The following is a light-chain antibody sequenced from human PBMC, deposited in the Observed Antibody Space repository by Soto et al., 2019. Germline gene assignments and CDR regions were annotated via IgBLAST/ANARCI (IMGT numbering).Light chain of an antibody. V-gene: IGKV1-5*01. CDR3: QQYNSYST. Sequence: DIQMTQSPSTLSASVGDRVTITCRASQSITTWLAWYQLKPGKAPKVLISDASSLESGVPSRFSGSGSGTEFTLTISSLQPDDFATYYCQQYNSYSTFGQGTKVEIK. CDR2: DAS. J-gene: IGKJ1*01. CDR1: QSITTW.